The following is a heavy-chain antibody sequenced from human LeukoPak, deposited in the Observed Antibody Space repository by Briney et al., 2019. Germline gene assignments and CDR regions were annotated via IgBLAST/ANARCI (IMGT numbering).Heavy chain of an antibody. J-gene: IGHJ4*02. V-gene: IGHV3-7*01. CDR3: ARETSGSLDY. D-gene: IGHD3-22*01. CDR2: INQDGSET. CDR1: GFTFSSYW. Sequence: PGGSLRLSCAASGFTFSSYWMNWVRQAPGKGLVWVANINQDGSETSYVDSVKGRFTIYTDNANNSLYLQLNSLRAEDTALYCCARETSGSLDYWGQGTLVTVFS.